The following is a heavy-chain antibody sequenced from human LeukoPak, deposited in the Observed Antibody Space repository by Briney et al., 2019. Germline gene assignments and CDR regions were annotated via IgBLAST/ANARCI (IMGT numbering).Heavy chain of an antibody. CDR3: ARDQGQVWSDWFDP. Sequence: SETLSLTCTVSGGSISSYYWSWIRQPPGKGLEWIGCIYYSGYTNYKSSLKSRVTISVDTSKNQFSLKLSSVTAADTAVYYCARDQGQVWSDWFDPWGQGTLVTVSS. D-gene: IGHD3-10*01. CDR2: IYYSGYT. J-gene: IGHJ5*02. V-gene: IGHV4-59*01. CDR1: GGSISSYY.